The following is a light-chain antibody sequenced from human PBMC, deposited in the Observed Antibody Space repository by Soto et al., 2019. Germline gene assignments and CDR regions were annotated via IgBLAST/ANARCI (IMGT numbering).Light chain of an antibody. CDR3: QPDINCNP. V-gene: IGKV3-15*01. Sequence: TQSPAALSVSPGERATLYCRASQSVSSNLAWYQQKPGQAPRLLIYGASTRATGIPARFSGSGSGTEFTLTISILPSDDIAVYSSQPDINCNPSGQGTKLDI. CDR1: QSVSSN. J-gene: IGKJ1*01. CDR2: GAS.